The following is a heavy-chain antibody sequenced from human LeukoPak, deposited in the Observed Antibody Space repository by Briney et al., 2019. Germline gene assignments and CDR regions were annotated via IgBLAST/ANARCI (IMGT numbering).Heavy chain of an antibody. V-gene: IGHV3-7*01. CDR3: ARDGEHSSWSNYYYYMDV. Sequence: PGGSLRLSCAASGFTFSSYWMSWVRQAPGKGLEWVANIKQDGSEKYYVDSVKGRLTISRDNAKNSLYLQMNSLRAEDTAVYYCARDGEHSSWSNYYYYMDVWGKGTTVTVSS. J-gene: IGHJ6*03. D-gene: IGHD2-2*01. CDR1: GFTFSSYW. CDR2: IKQDGSEK.